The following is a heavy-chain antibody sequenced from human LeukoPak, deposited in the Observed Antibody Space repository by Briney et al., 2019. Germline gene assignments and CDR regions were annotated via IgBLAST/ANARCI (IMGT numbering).Heavy chain of an antibody. J-gene: IGHJ4*02. CDR3: ARWSYCGGDCPTTFDY. CDR2: INHSGST. D-gene: IGHD2-21*02. CDR1: GGSFSGYY. V-gene: IGHV4-34*01. Sequence: SKTLSLTCAVYGGSFSGYYWSWIRRPPGKGLEWIGEINHSGSTNYNPSLKSRVTISVDTSKNQFSLKLSSVTAADTAVYYCARWSYCGGDCPTTFDYWGQGTLVTVSS.